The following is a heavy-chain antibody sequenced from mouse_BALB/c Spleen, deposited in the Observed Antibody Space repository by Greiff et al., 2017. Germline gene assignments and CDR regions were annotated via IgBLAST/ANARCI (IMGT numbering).Heavy chain of an antibody. J-gene: IGHJ2*01. CDR2: ISSGSSTI. V-gene: IGHV5-17*02. CDR3: ARSPFDY. Sequence: EVKLVESGGGLVQPGGSRKLSCAASGFTFSSFGMHWVRQAPEKGLEWVAYISSGSSTIYYADTVKGRFTISRDNPKNTLFLQMTSLRSEDTAMYYCARSPFDYWGQGTTLPVSS. CDR1: GFTFSSFG.